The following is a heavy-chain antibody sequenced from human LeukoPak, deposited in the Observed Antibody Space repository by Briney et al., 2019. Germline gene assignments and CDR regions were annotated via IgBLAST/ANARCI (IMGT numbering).Heavy chain of an antibody. CDR2: IIPIFGTA. J-gene: IGHJ3*02. CDR1: GGTFSSYA. CDR3: ARGAVYDVRSFDI. V-gene: IGHV1-69*01. D-gene: IGHD3-3*01. Sequence: SVKVSCKASGGTFSSYAISWVQQAPGQGLEWMGGIIPIFGTANYAQKFQGRVTITADESTSTAYMELSSLRSEDTAVYYCARGAVYDVRSFDIWGQGTMVTVSS.